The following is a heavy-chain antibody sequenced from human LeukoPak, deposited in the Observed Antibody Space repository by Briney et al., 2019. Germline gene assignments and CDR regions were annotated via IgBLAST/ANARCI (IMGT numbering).Heavy chain of an antibody. J-gene: IGHJ4*02. V-gene: IGHV3-30*03. D-gene: IGHD3-22*01. CDR3: ARVIRGYYDSSGYSLDY. Sequence: GRSLRLSCVASGFTLSSYGMHWVRQAPGKGLEWVAVISYEGSNKYYADSVKGRFTISRDNAKNSLYLQMNGLRAEDTAVYYCARVIRGYYDSSGYSLDYWGQGTLVTVSS. CDR2: ISYEGSNK. CDR1: GFTLSSYG.